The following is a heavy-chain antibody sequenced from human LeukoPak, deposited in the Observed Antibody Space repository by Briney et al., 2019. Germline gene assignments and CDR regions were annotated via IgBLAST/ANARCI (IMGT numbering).Heavy chain of an antibody. Sequence: GASVTVSCTASGYTFTSYYMHWVRQAPGQGLEWMGIINPSGGSTSYAQKFQGRVTMTRDTSTSTVYMELSSLRSEDTAVYYCARGAVPAAKDRNWFDPWGQGTLVTVSS. CDR1: GYTFTSYY. CDR2: INPSGGST. D-gene: IGHD2-2*01. CDR3: ARGAVPAAKDRNWFDP. V-gene: IGHV1-46*01. J-gene: IGHJ5*02.